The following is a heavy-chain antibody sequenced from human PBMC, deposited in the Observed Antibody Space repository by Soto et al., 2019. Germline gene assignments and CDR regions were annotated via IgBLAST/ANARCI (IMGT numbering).Heavy chain of an antibody. CDR1: GYTFTNYV. D-gene: IGHD6-6*01. CDR3: ARDRAATSSWGFDY. J-gene: IGHJ4*02. CDR2: INTGNGDT. V-gene: IGHV1-3*04. Sequence: QVQLVQSGAEVKKPGASVKVSCKASGYTFTNYVLQWVRQAPGQSLEWMGWINTGNGDTKYSQNFQGRVTFTSDTSATLAYLEVSGLTPEDTAVYYCARDRAATSSWGFDYWGQGTLVTVSS.